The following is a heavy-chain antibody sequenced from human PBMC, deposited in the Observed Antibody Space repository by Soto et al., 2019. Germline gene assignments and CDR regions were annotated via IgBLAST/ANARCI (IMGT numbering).Heavy chain of an antibody. CDR1: GFTFGSRA. D-gene: IGHD3-10*01. Sequence: GGSLRLSCVASGFTFGSRAMSWVRQAPAEGLEWVSTITDTGGDTKYADSVRGRFTISRDNSKNTLYLQMSSLRAEDSAVYYCASGSKDSYPGSRIFDFWGRGTLVTVSS. J-gene: IGHJ4*02. V-gene: IGHV3-23*01. CDR3: ASGSKDSYPGSRIFDF. CDR2: ITDTGGDT.